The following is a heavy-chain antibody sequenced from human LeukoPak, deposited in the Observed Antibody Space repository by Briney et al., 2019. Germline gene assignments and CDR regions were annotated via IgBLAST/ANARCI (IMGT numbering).Heavy chain of an antibody. Sequence: ETLSLTCTVSGGSISSYYWSWIRQPPGKGLEWIGYIYYSGSTNYNPSLKSRVTISVDTSKNQFSLKLSSVTAADTAVYYCARAGYDFWSGYAFDIWGQGTMVTVSS. CDR1: GGSISSYY. J-gene: IGHJ3*02. V-gene: IGHV4-59*01. CDR2: IYYSGST. D-gene: IGHD3-3*01. CDR3: ARAGYDFWSGYAFDI.